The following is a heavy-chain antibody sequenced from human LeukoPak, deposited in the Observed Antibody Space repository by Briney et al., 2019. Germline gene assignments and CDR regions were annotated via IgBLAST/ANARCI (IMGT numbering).Heavy chain of an antibody. CDR1: GYSLTELS. J-gene: IGHJ1*01. CDR2: FDPEDGET. D-gene: IGHD3-22*01. Sequence: GASVKVSXKVSGYSLTELSMHWVRQAPGKGLEWMGGFDPEDGETIYAQKFQGRVTMTEDTSTDTAYMELSSLRSEDTAVYYCATDLPRYDSSGYYYGPFQHWGQGTLVTVSS. CDR3: ATDLPRYDSSGYYYGPFQH. V-gene: IGHV1-24*01.